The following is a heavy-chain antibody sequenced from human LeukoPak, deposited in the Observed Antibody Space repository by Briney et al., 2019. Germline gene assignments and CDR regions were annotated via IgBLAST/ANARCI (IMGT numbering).Heavy chain of an antibody. CDR1: GYTFTSYA. V-gene: IGHV1-3*04. CDR3: ARVTIRSRARRENLEFDP. CDR2: INTGNGNK. Sequence: ASVEVSCNASGYTFTSYAMHWVRQAPGQRLGWMRWINTGNGNKKYSQELKGGVTMTTDTSTSTAYMEMRSLRSDDTAVYYCARVTIRSRARRENLEFDPWGQGTLVTVSS. D-gene: IGHD3-9*01. J-gene: IGHJ5*02.